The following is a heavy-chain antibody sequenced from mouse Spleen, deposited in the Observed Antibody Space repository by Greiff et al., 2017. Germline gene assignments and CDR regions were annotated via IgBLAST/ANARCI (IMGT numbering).Heavy chain of an antibody. V-gene: IGHV1S137*01. CDR2: ISTYYGDA. J-gene: IGHJ2*01. CDR3: ARSRTFDY. CDR1: GYTFTDYA. Sequence: VQLQQSGAELVRPGVSVKISCKGSGYTFTDYAMHWVKQSHAKSLEWIGVISTYYGDASYNQKFKGKATMTVDKSSSTAYMELARLTSEDSAIYYCARSRTFDYWGQGTTLPVSP.